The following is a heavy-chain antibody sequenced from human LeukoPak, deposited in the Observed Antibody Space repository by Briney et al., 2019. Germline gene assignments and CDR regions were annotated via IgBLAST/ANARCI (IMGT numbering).Heavy chain of an antibody. J-gene: IGHJ3*02. V-gene: IGHV3-49*03. CDR1: GFTFGDYA. CDR3: TRSHYYDRSAFDI. Sequence: GGSLRLSCTASGFTFGDYAMSWFRQAPGKGLERVGFIRSKAYGGTTEYAASVKGRSTISRDDSKSIAYLQMNSLKTEDTAVYYCTRSHYYDRSAFDIWGQGTMVTVSS. CDR2: IRSKAYGGTT. D-gene: IGHD3-22*01.